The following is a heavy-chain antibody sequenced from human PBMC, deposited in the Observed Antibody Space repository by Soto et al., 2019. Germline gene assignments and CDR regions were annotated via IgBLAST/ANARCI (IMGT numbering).Heavy chain of an antibody. CDR1: NDSISNYY. CDR3: ARGGVMVTDNWLDP. Sequence: QVHLHESGPGLVKPSETLSLTCTVSNDSISNYYWNWIRQSPGKGLEWIGYISYPGTTNYNPSLKSRVAISLDTSKKQFSLTRSSVTAADTAVYFCARGGVMVTDNWLDPWGQGTLVTVSS. J-gene: IGHJ5*02. V-gene: IGHV4-59*08. CDR2: ISYPGTT. D-gene: IGHD2-21*02.